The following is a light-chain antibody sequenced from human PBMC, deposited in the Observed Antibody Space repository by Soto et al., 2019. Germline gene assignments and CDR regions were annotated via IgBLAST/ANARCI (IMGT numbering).Light chain of an antibody. J-gene: IGKJ1*01. V-gene: IGKV3-20*01. Sequence: EIVLTQSPDTLSLSPGERATLSCRASQSINNNYLAWHQQKPGQAPRLLIYAASSRATGIPDRFSGSGSGTDFTLTISRLEPGDFAVYYCQQYCRSPRPFGQGTKVEIK. CDR1: QSINNNY. CDR2: AAS. CDR3: QQYCRSPRP.